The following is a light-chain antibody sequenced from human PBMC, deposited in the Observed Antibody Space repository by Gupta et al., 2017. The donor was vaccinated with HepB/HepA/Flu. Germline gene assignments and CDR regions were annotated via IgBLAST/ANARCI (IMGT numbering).Light chain of an antibody. V-gene: IGLV1-44*01. Sequence: QSVLTQPPSASGTPGQGVTISCSGSASNIGSDTVNWYRQPPGTAPKLLIYDNNKRTSGVPERISGSKSGTSATLAISGLQAEDEGYYYCAAWDESRNGQLFGGGTKLTVL. CDR3: AAWDESRNGQL. CDR2: DNN. CDR1: ASNIGSDT. J-gene: IGLJ2*01.